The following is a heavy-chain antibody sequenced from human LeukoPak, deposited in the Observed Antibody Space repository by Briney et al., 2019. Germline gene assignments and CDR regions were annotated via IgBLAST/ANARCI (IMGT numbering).Heavy chain of an antibody. Sequence: GGSLRLSCAVSGLTFSSPWMDWVRQAPGKGLEWVASINPDGNKKYSADSVKGRFTISRDNAENSLYLQMNSLRVEDTAFYYCARDLAYSRLDYWGQGMLVTVSS. CDR1: GLTFSSPW. CDR2: INPDGNKK. V-gene: IGHV3-7*01. CDR3: ARDLAYSRLDY. J-gene: IGHJ4*02. D-gene: IGHD5-18*01.